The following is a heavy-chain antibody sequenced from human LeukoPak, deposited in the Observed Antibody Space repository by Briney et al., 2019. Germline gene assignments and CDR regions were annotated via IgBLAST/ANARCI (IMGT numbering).Heavy chain of an antibody. D-gene: IGHD6-19*01. CDR3: ARVDSGWYLIDY. Sequence: ASVKVSCKASGYTFTSHDINWVRQATGQGLEWMGWMNPNSGNTGYAQKFQGRVTMTRNTSISTAYMELSSLRSEDTAVYYCARVDSGWYLIDYWGQGTLVTVSS. J-gene: IGHJ4*02. CDR2: MNPNSGNT. CDR1: GYTFTSHD. V-gene: IGHV1-8*01.